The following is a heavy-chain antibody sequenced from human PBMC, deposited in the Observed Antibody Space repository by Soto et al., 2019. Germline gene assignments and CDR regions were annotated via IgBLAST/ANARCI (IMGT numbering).Heavy chain of an antibody. CDR3: ATLRGIVGATHLRPGFYY. V-gene: IGHV3-30-3*01. D-gene: IGHD1-26*01. Sequence: QVQLVESGGVVVQPGRSLRLSCAASGFTFSSYGMHCVRPAPGKGLEWVAVISYDGSIKYYADSVKGRCTIFRANSKNSLYLQINSLRSEDTAVSYCATLRGIVGATHLRPGFYYWGQGTLVIVSS. CDR1: GFTFSSYG. J-gene: IGHJ4*02. CDR2: ISYDGSIK.